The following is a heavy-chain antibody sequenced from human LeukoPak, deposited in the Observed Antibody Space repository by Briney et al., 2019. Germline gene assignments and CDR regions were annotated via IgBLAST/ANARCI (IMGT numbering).Heavy chain of an antibody. CDR3: ARQRSGYTFTYFYYLDV. CDR2: IYPGDSAT. D-gene: IGHD5-18*01. Sequence: GESLKISCNTSGYTFRSYWIAWVRQMPGKGLESMGIIYPGDSATRYSPSFQGQVTISADASISTAYLQWSSLKASDTAMYFCARQRSGYTFTYFYYLDVWGKGTTVTVSS. V-gene: IGHV5-51*01. J-gene: IGHJ6*03. CDR1: GYTFRSYW.